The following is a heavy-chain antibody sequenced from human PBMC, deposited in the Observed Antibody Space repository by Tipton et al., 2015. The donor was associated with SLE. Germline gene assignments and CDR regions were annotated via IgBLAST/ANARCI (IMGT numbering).Heavy chain of an antibody. V-gene: IGHV4-30-2*01. CDR3: ASASSTSWYGGYFQH. CDR2: ISHSGNT. D-gene: IGHD6-13*01. CDR1: GASISSGGYS. Sequence: TLSLTCAVSGASISSGGYSWSWIRQPPGKGLEWIGYISHSGNTFYNPSLKSRVTISVDRSKNQFSLKLSSVTAADTAVYYCASASSTSWYGGYFQHWGQGTLVTVSS. J-gene: IGHJ1*01.